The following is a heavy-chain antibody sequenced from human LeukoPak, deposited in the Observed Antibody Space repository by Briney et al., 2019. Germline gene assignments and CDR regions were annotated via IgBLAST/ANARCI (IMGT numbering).Heavy chain of an antibody. CDR3: TRDLTATAGKY. D-gene: IGHD2-21*02. CDR1: GFTVSSNY. V-gene: IGHV3-71*01. J-gene: IGHJ4*02. CDR2: IRSKTNGGTT. Sequence: GGSLRLSCAASGFTVSSNYMSWVRQAPGKGLEWVGFIRSKTNGGTTEYAASVKGRFTISRDDSKSTAYLQVNSLKTEDAAVYYCTRDLTATAGKYWGQGTLVTVSS.